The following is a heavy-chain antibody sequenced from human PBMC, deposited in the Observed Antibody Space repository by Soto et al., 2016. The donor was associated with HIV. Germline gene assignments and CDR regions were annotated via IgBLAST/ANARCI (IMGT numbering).Heavy chain of an antibody. CDR2: ISGSGSST. Sequence: QLLESGGALVQPGGSLRLSCAASGFSFSNYAMSWVRQAPGKGLQWVSGISGSGSSTYYADSVKGRFTISRDNSKNTLYLQMKSLRAEDTAVYYCAKKGWMIAKDRNWYFDLVGPWHPGHCL. CDR3: AKKGWMIAKDRNWYFDL. J-gene: IGHJ2*01. V-gene: IGHV3-23*01. D-gene: IGHD3-22*01. CDR1: GFSFSNYA.